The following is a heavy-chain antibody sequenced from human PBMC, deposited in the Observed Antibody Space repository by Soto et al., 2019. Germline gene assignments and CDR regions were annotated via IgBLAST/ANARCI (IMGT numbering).Heavy chain of an antibody. CDR2: ISSNSAYI. Sequence: GGSLRLSCAASGFTFRSFTMNWVSQAQGKGLEWVSTISSNSAYIYYTDALRGRFTISRDNAKNSLHLQMNSRRAEDTAVYYCTRDASRDSSARGWFDPWGPGTRVTVLL. V-gene: IGHV3-21*01. D-gene: IGHD6-13*01. J-gene: IGHJ5*02. CDR1: GFTFRSFT. CDR3: TRDASRDSSARGWFDP.